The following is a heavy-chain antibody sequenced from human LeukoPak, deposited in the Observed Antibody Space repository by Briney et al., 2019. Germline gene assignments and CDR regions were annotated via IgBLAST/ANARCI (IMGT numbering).Heavy chain of an antibody. CDR1: GFTFSSYA. J-gene: IGHJ4*02. D-gene: IGHD5-24*01. Sequence: GGSLRLSCAASGFTFSSYAMNWVRQAPGKGLEWVSAISGSGDSTYYADSVKGRFTISRDDSKNMLYLQMDSLRAEDTAVYYCAQLRWLYYSSDYWGQGPLVTVSS. CDR3: AQLRWLYYSSDY. CDR2: ISGSGDST. V-gene: IGHV3-23*01.